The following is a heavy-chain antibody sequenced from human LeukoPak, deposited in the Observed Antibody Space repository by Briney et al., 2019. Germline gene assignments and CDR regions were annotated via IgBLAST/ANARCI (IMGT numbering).Heavy chain of an antibody. D-gene: IGHD4-17*01. J-gene: IGHJ3*02. V-gene: IGHV4-59*01. CDR2: IYYSGST. CDR3: ARDRYGDYPDASDI. CDR1: GGSISSYY. Sequence: SETLSLTCTVSGGSISSYYWSWIRQPPGKGLEWIGYIYYSGSTNYNPSLKSRVTISVDTSKNQFSLKLSSVTAADTAVYYCARDRYGDYPDASDIWGQGTVVTVSS.